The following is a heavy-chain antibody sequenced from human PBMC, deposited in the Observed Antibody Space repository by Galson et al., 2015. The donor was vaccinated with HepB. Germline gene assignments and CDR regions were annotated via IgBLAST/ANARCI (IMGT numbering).Heavy chain of an antibody. Sequence: SLRLSCAASGFTFSSYSMNWVRQAPGKGLEWVSSISSSSSYIYYADSVKGRFTISRDNAKNSLYLQMNSLRAEDTAVYYCARDSAPPGYYEPSDYWGQGTLVTVSS. CDR2: ISSSSSYI. J-gene: IGHJ4*02. CDR3: ARDSAPPGYYEPSDY. D-gene: IGHD3-22*01. CDR1: GFTFSSYS. V-gene: IGHV3-21*01.